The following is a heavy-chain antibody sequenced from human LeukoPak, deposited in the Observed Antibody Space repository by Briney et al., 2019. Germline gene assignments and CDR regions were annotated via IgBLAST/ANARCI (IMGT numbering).Heavy chain of an antibody. V-gene: IGHV1-18*04. CDR2: ISAYNGHT. CDR3: ARRHFDVLTGYAYDAFPI. D-gene: IGHD3-9*01. J-gene: IGHJ3*02. Sequence: ASVKVSCKASGYTFTGYYMHWVRQAPGQGLEWMGWISAYNGHTNYAQKVQGRVTMTTDTSTSTAYMELRSLRSDDTAVYYCARRHFDVLTGYAYDAFPIWGQGTMVTVSS. CDR1: GYTFTGYY.